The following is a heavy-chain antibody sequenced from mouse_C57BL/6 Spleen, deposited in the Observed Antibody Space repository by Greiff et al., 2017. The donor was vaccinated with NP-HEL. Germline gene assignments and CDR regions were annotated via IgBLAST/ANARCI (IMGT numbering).Heavy chain of an antibody. CDR2: IRNKANGYTT. Sequence: EVKLMESGGGLVQPGGSLSLSCAASGFTFTDYYMSWVRQPPGKALEWLGFIRNKANGYTTEYSASVKGRFTISRDNSQSILYLQMNALRAEDSATYYCARSHSIPYYAMDYWGQGTSVTVSS. CDR1: GFTFTDYY. V-gene: IGHV7-3*01. J-gene: IGHJ4*01. CDR3: ARSHSIPYYAMDY. D-gene: IGHD2-10*02.